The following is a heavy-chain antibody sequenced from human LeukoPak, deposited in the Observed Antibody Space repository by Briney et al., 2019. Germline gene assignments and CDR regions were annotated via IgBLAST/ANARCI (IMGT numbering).Heavy chain of an antibody. Sequence: QPGRSLRLSCAASGFTFDDYAMHWVRQAPGKGLEWVSGISWNSGSIGYADSVKGRFTISRDNAKNSLYLQMSSLRAEDTALYYCAKGGYYFSDAFDIWGQGTMVTVSS. J-gene: IGHJ3*02. D-gene: IGHD3-22*01. CDR1: GFTFDDYA. CDR3: AKGGYYFSDAFDI. V-gene: IGHV3-9*01. CDR2: ISWNSGSI.